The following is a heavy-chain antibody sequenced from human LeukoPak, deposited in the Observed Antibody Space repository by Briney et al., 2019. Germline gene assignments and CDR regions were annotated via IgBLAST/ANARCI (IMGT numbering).Heavy chain of an antibody. CDR3: ARHPSGRMWLQQGGWFDP. Sequence: SETLSLTCTVSGGSISSSDYYWGWVRQPPGEGLEWIGSIYYSVTTYYNPSLKSRVTISVDTSKNQFSLKLTSVTAADTAVYYCARHPSGRMWLQQGGWFDPWGQGTLVTVSS. V-gene: IGHV4-39*01. CDR1: GGSISSSDYY. CDR2: IYYSVTT. D-gene: IGHD5-24*01. J-gene: IGHJ5*02.